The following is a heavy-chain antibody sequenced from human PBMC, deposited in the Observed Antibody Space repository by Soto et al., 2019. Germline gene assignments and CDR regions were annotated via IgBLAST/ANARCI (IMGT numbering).Heavy chain of an antibody. J-gene: IGHJ4*02. V-gene: IGHV4-59*01. D-gene: IGHD5-12*01. CDR3: ARARRDGYNDY. CDR2: IYYSGST. Sequence: SETLSLTCTVSGGSISSYYWSWIRQPPGKGLEWIGYIYYSGSTNYNPSLKSRVTISVDTSKNQFSLKLSSVTAADTAVYYCARARRDGYNDYWGQGTLVTVSS. CDR1: GGSISSYY.